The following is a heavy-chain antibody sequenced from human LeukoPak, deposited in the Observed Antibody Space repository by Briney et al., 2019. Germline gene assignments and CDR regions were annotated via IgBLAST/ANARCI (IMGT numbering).Heavy chain of an antibody. Sequence: ASVKVSCKVSGYTLTELSMHWVRQAPGKGLEWMGGFDPEDGETIYAQKFQGRVTMTRDTSISTAYMELSSLRSEDTAVYYCARDQPPYSSSRYYYYGMDVWGQGTTVTVSS. D-gene: IGHD6-13*01. J-gene: IGHJ6*02. CDR2: FDPEDGET. CDR1: GYTLTELS. V-gene: IGHV1-24*01. CDR3: ARDQPPYSSSRYYYYGMDV.